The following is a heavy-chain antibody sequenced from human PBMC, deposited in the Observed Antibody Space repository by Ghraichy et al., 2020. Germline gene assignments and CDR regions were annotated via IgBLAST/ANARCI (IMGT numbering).Heavy chain of an antibody. CDR1: GGSVSSGSYY. CDR3: ALGDSGYDYDAFDI. CDR2: IYYSGST. J-gene: IGHJ3*02. D-gene: IGHD5-12*01. Sequence: SETLSLTCTVSGGSVSSGSYYWSWIRQPPGKGLEWIGYIYYSGSTNYNPSLKSRVTISVDTSKNQFSLKLSSVTAADTAVYYCALGDSGYDYDAFDIWGQGTMVTVSS. V-gene: IGHV4-61*01.